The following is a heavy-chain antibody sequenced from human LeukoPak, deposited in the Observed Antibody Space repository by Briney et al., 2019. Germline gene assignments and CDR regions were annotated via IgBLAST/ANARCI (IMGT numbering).Heavy chain of an antibody. CDR3: ARAFSGDVNMDV. V-gene: IGHV1-69*13. D-gene: IGHD1-26*01. CDR2: IIPIFGTA. CDR1: GGTFSSYA. J-gene: IGHJ6*03. Sequence: SVKVSCKASGGTFSSYAISWVRQAPGQGLEWMGGIIPIFGTANYAQKFQSRVTITADESTSTAYMELSSLRSEDTAVYYCARAFSGDVNMDVWGKGTTVTVSS.